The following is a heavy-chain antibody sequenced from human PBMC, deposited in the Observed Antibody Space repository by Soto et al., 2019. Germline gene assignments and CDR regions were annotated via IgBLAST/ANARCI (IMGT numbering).Heavy chain of an antibody. Sequence: QVQLQESGPGLVKPSQTLSLTCTVSGGSISSGGYYWSWIRQHPGKGLEWIGYISYSGSTYYNPSLKSRVTISVDTSTNQFSLKLSSVTVADTAVYYCAREKFSAARLFDYWGQGTLVTVSS. CDR1: GGSISSGGYY. V-gene: IGHV4-31*03. CDR3: AREKFSAARLFDY. J-gene: IGHJ4*02. CDR2: ISYSGST. D-gene: IGHD6-6*01.